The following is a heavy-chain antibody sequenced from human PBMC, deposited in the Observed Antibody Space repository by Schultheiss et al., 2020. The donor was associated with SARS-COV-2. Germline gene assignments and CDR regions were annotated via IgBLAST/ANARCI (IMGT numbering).Heavy chain of an antibody. V-gene: IGHV3-23*01. CDR2: ISGSGGST. Sequence: GESLKISCAASGFTFSSYAMSWVRQAPGKGLEWVSAISGSGGSTYYADSVKGRFTISRDNSKNTLYLQMNSLRDEDTAVYYCAKVRGATTVSEYFQHWGQGTLVTVSS. CDR3: AKVRGATTVSEYFQH. CDR1: GFTFSSYA. D-gene: IGHD1-26*01. J-gene: IGHJ1*01.